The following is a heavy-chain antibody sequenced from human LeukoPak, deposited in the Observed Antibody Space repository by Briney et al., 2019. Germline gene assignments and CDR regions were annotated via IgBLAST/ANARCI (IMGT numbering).Heavy chain of an antibody. CDR3: ARDPGYSTSSGYYVLFDY. CDR1: GCTFTSCY. D-gene: IGHD3-22*01. Sequence: ASVKVSCKASGCTFTSCYMHWVRQAPGQGLEWMGIINPSGGSTSYAQKFQGRVTMTRGTSTSTVYMELSSLRSEDTAVYYCARDPGYSTSSGYYVLFDYWGQGTLVTVSS. J-gene: IGHJ4*02. CDR2: INPSGGST. V-gene: IGHV1-46*01.